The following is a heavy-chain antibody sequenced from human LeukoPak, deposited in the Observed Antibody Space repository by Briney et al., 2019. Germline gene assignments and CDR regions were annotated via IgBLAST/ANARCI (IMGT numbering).Heavy chain of an antibody. Sequence: KPSETLSLTCTVSGGSISSYYWSWIRQPAGKGLEWIGRIYTSGSTNYNPSLKSRVTMSVDTSKNQFSLKLSSVTAADTAVYYCARDCSGGSCYFNGAFDIWGHGTMVTVSS. J-gene: IGHJ3*02. V-gene: IGHV4-4*07. D-gene: IGHD2-15*01. CDR3: ARDCSGGSCYFNGAFDI. CDR1: GGSISSYY. CDR2: IYTSGST.